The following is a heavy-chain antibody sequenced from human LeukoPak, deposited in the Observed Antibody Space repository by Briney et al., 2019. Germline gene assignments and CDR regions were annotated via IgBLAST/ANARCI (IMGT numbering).Heavy chain of an antibody. CDR3: ARVPLGSSWYGPLDY. V-gene: IGHV3-21*01. CDR2: ISSSSSYI. Sequence: GGSLRLSCAASGFTFSSYSMNWVRQAPGKGLEWVSSISSSSSYIYYADSVKGRFTISRDNAKNSLYLQMNSLRAEDTAVYYCARVPLGSSWYGPLDYWGQGTLVTVSS. J-gene: IGHJ4*02. CDR1: GFTFSSYS. D-gene: IGHD6-13*01.